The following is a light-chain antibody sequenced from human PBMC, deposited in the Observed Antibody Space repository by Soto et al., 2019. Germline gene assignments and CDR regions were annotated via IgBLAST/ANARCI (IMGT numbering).Light chain of an antibody. Sequence: SALTQPPSASGSSGQRVTISCSGSSSNIGSNTVNWYQQLPGTAPKLLIYSNNQRPSGVPDRFSGSKSGTSASLAISGLQSEDEADYYCAAWDASLNGYVFGTGTKVTV. CDR1: SSNIGSNT. J-gene: IGLJ1*01. CDR3: AAWDASLNGYV. V-gene: IGLV1-44*01. CDR2: SNN.